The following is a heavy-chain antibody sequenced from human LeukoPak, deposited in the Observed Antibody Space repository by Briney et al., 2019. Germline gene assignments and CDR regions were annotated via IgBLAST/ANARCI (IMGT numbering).Heavy chain of an antibody. V-gene: IGHV3-7*01. J-gene: IGHJ4*02. CDR1: GFTFSTYW. Sequence: HPGGSLRLSCVASGFTFSTYWMSWVRQAPGKGLEWVANIKQDGSEKYYMDSVKGRFTISRDNAKNSLYLQMNSLRAEDTAVYYCARDQWWQFIAVAITSYFDSWGQGTLVTVSS. D-gene: IGHD6-19*01. CDR3: ARDQWWQFIAVAITSYFDS. CDR2: IKQDGSEK.